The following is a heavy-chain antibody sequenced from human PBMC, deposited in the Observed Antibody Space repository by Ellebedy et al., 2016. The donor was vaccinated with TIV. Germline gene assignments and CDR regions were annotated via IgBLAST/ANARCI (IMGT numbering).Heavy chain of an antibody. CDR1: GYIFTDHR. CDR3: ARDRMGSYEY. J-gene: IGHJ4*02. CDR2: INPKTGDI. D-gene: IGHD3-10*01. Sequence: AASVKVSCKASGYIFTDHRVDWVRQAPGQGLEWMGWINPKTGDIHYVQRFQGRVTMTRDTSITTVYMELDRLPSDDPAVYYCARDRMGSYEYWGQGTRVTVSS. V-gene: IGHV1-2*02.